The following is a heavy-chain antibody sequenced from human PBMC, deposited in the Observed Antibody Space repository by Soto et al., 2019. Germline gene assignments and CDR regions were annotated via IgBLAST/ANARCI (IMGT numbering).Heavy chain of an antibody. Sequence: GGSLRLSCAASGFTFSSYAMSWVRQAPGKGLEWVSAISGSGGSTYYADSVKGRFTISRDNSKNTLYLQMNSLRAEDTAVYYCATYDYIWGKDKPFDYWGQGTLVTVSS. CDR3: ATYDYIWGKDKPFDY. J-gene: IGHJ4*02. CDR2: ISGSGGST. CDR1: GFTFSSYA. D-gene: IGHD3-16*01. V-gene: IGHV3-23*01.